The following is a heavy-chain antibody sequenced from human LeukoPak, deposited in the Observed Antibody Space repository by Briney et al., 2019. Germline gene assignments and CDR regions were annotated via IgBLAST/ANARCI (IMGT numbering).Heavy chain of an antibody. D-gene: IGHD3-22*01. J-gene: IGHJ5*02. CDR3: ARGGVTMTRKNWFDP. Sequence: PSETLSLTCTVSGGSISSSSYYWGWIRQPPGKGLEWIGSIYYSGSTYYNPSLKSRVTISVDTSKNQFSLKLSSVTAADTAVYYCARGGVTMTRKNWFDPWGQGTLVTVSS. V-gene: IGHV4-39*01. CDR1: GGSISSSSYY. CDR2: IYYSGST.